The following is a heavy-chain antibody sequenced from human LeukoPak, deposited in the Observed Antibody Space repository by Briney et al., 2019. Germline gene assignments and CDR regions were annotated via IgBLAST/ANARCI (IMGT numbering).Heavy chain of an antibody. J-gene: IGHJ4*02. V-gene: IGHV4-4*07. CDR2: IYTSGST. Sequence: SETLSLTCTVSGGSISSYYWSWIRQPAGKGPEWIGRIYTSGSTNYNPSLKSRVTMSVDTSKNQFSLKLSSVTAADTAVYYCAQSSGWYDYFDYWGQGTLVTVSS. CDR1: GGSISSYY. D-gene: IGHD6-19*01. CDR3: AQSSGWYDYFDY.